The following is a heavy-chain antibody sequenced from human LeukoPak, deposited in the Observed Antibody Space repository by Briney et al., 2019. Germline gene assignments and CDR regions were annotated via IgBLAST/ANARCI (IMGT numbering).Heavy chain of an antibody. J-gene: IGHJ4*02. Sequence: SETLSLTCTVSGGSISSSSYYWGWIRQPPGKGLEWIGSIYYSGSTYYNPSLKSRVTISVDTSKNQFSLKLSSVTAADTAVYYCARGSDEVGLLDYWGQGTLVTVSS. CDR3: ARGSDEVGLLDY. CDR1: GGSISSSSYY. D-gene: IGHD3-10*01. V-gene: IGHV4-39*07. CDR2: IYYSGST.